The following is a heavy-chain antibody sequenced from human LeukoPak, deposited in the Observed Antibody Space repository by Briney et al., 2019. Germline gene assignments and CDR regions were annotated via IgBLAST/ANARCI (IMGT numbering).Heavy chain of an antibody. CDR2: ISAYNGNT. V-gene: IGHV1-18*01. D-gene: IGHD2-8*01. J-gene: IGHJ4*02. Sequence: ASVKVSCKASGYTFTSYGISWVRQAPGQGLEWMGWISAYNGNTNYAQKLQGRVTMTTDTSTSTAYMELRSLRSDDTAVYYCARDYPPGYCTNGVCYPSFDYRGQGTLVNVSS. CDR1: GYTFTSYG. CDR3: ARDYPPGYCTNGVCYPSFDY.